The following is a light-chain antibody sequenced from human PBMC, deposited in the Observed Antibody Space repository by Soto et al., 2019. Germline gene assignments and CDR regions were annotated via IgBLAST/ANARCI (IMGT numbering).Light chain of an antibody. CDR3: LQDHSYPWT. CDR2: KAS. CDR1: QTIDSW. V-gene: IGKV1-5*03. J-gene: IGKJ1*01. Sequence: DIHMTQSPSPLSASVGDRVTITCRASQTIDSWLVWYQQRPGKPPNLLIYKASTLASGVPSRFSGSASGTEFTLTISSLQPEDLASYYCLQDHSYPWTFGQGTKVDIK.